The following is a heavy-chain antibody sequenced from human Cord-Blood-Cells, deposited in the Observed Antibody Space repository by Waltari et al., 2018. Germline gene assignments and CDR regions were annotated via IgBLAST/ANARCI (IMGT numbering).Heavy chain of an antibody. CDR3: TRLYSSSSLDYYYYYMDV. Sequence: VQLQQSRAGLLKHSETLSLTCAVYGGVFSAYYWSWTRQPPGKGLECDGEINHSGTTNYNPSLKSRVTISVDTSKNQCSLKLSSVTAADTAVYYCTRLYSSSSLDYYYYYMDVWGKGTTVTVSS. J-gene: IGHJ6*03. CDR2: INHSGTT. V-gene: IGHV4-34*01. CDR1: GGVFSAYY. D-gene: IGHD6-13*01.